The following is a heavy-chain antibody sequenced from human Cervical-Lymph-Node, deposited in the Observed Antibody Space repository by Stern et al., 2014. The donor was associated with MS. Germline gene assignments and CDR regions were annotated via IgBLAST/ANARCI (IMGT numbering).Heavy chain of an antibody. CDR1: GYTFTSYA. CDR3: TRVYWSPYGMDV. V-gene: IGHV1-3*01. Sequence: QMQLVQSGAEVKKPGASVEVSCKTSGYTFTSYAIHWVRQAPGQGLEWDGGIDAGNGRTEFSQQFQGRVTFTRDTPASTVNMELSSLRPEDTAVYFCTRVYWSPYGMDVWGQGTTVIVSS. J-gene: IGHJ6*02. CDR2: IDAGNGRT. D-gene: IGHD2-8*02.